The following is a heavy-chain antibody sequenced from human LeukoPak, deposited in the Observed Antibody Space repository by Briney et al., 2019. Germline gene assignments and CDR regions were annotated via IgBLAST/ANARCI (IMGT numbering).Heavy chain of an antibody. CDR3: ARALTNPGYYFDC. CDR2: SSSSSSYT. D-gene: IGHD1-14*01. J-gene: IGHJ4*02. CDR1: GFTISDYH. V-gene: IGHV3-11*05. Sequence: GGSLRLSCAASGFTISDYHMNWIRQAPGKGLEWVSYSSSSSSYTYADSVKGRFTISRDNAENSLYLQMNSLRVEDTAVYYCARALTNPGYYFDCWGQGTLVTVSS.